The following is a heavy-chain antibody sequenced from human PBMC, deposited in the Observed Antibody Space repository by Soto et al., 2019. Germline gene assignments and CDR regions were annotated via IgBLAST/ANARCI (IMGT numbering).Heavy chain of an antibody. V-gene: IGHV3-30*03. CDR3: ARDRARAAASALMGASDY. CDR2: ISYDGSNK. D-gene: IGHD6-13*01. J-gene: IGHJ4*02. Sequence: QVQLVESGGGVVQPGRSLRLCCAAYGFTFSNYGMHWVRQAPGKGLEWVAVISYDGSNKYYVDSVKGRFTISRDNSKNTLYLQIDSLRVEDTAVYYCARDRARAAASALMGASDYWGQGTLVTVSS. CDR1: GFTFSNYG.